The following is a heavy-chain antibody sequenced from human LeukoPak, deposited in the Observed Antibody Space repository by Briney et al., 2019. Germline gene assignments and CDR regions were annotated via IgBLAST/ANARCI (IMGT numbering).Heavy chain of an antibody. V-gene: IGHV4-34*01. Sequence: PSETLSLTCAVYGGSFSGYYWSWIRQPPGKGLEWIGEINHSGSTNYNPSLKSRVTISVDTSKNQFSLKLSSVTAADTAVYYCARGDGDYVSYWGQGTLVTVSS. CDR3: ARGDGDYVSY. CDR2: INHSGST. J-gene: IGHJ4*02. D-gene: IGHD4-17*01. CDR1: GGSFSGYY.